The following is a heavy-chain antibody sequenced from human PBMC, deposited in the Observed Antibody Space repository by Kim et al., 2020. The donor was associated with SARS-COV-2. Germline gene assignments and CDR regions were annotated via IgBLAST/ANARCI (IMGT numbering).Heavy chain of an antibody. CDR1: GYTFTSYA. CDR3: AREGSELYRVATIPDGTLAY. J-gene: IGHJ4*02. CDR2: INAGNGNT. D-gene: IGHD5-12*01. V-gene: IGHV1-3*01. Sequence: ASVKVSCKASGYTFTSYAMHWVRQAPGQRLEWMGWINAGNGNTKYSQKFQGRVTITRDTSASTAYMELSSLRSEDTAVYYCAREGSELYRVATIPDGTLAYWGQGTLVTVSS.